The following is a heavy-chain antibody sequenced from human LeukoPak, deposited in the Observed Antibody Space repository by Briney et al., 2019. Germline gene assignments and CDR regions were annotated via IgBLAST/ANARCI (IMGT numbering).Heavy chain of an antibody. Sequence: GGSLRLSCAASGFTFSSYAMHWVRQAPGKGLEWVAVISYDGSNKYYADSVKGRFTISRDNSKNTLYLQMNSLRAEDTAVYYCAREGRDIVVVPAAHDHYYYYMDVWGKGTTVTVSS. CDR2: ISYDGSNK. J-gene: IGHJ6*03. CDR1: GFTFSSYA. CDR3: AREGRDIVVVPAAHDHYYYYMDV. V-gene: IGHV3-30*01. D-gene: IGHD2-2*01.